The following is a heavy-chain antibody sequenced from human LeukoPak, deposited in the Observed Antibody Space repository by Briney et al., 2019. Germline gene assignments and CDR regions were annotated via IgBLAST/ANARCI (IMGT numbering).Heavy chain of an antibody. Sequence: QPGRSLRLPCASSGFTFSSYGMHWVRQAPGKGLEWVAVISYDGGNKHYADPVKGRFTISRDNSKNTLYLQMNSPRAEDTAVYYWAKDRSTSNILTGYQDNWGQGTLVTVSS. D-gene: IGHD3-9*01. CDR3: AKDRSTSNILTGYQDN. CDR2: ISYDGGNK. J-gene: IGHJ4*02. V-gene: IGHV3-30*18. CDR1: GFTFSSYG.